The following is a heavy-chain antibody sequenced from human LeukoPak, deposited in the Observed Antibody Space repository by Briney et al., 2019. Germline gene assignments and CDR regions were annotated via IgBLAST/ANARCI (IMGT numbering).Heavy chain of an antibody. CDR1: GGSFSGHY. Sequence: PSETLSLTCAVYGGSFSGHYWSWIRQPPGKGLEWIGEINHSGSTNYNPSLESRVTISVDTSKNHFSLKLSSVTAADTAVYYCASGQYYDLWSGYYVDWGQGTLVTVSS. CDR2: INHSGST. V-gene: IGHV4-34*01. J-gene: IGHJ4*02. CDR3: ASGQYYDLWSGYYVD. D-gene: IGHD3-3*01.